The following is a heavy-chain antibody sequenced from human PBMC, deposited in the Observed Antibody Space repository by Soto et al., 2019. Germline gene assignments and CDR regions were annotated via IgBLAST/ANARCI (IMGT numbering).Heavy chain of an antibody. CDR3: ARGYNPLGDYFYGMDF. Sequence: SLRLSCAASGFTFSYYDMHWVRQAPGKGLEWVSAIGTAADPYYADSLKGRSTISRENAKNSLYLQMHSLGAGDTAVYYCARGYNPLGDYFYGMDFWGRGTTVTVSS. J-gene: IGHJ6*02. CDR1: GFTFSYYD. CDR2: IGTAADP. D-gene: IGHD1-1*01. V-gene: IGHV3-13*05.